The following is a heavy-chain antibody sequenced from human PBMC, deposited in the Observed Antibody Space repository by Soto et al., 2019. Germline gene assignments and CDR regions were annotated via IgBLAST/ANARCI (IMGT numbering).Heavy chain of an antibody. CDR3: AKVPPLRFLEWLSTYFDY. J-gene: IGHJ4*02. V-gene: IGHV3-23*01. Sequence: GGSLRLSCAASGFTFSSYAMSWVRQAPGKGLEWVSAISGSGGSTYYADSVKGRFTISRDNSKNTLYLQMNSLRAEDTAVCYCAKVPPLRFLEWLSTYFDYWGQGTLVTVSS. D-gene: IGHD3-3*01. CDR1: GFTFSSYA. CDR2: ISGSGGST.